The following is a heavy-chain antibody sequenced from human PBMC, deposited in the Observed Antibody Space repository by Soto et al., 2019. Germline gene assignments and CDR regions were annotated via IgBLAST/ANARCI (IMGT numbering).Heavy chain of an antibody. CDR2: IWYDGSNK. CDR1: GFTFSSYG. V-gene: IGHV3-33*01. Sequence: PGGSLRLSCAASGFTFSSYGMHWVRQAPGKGLEWVAVIWYDGSNKYYADSVKGRFTISRDNSKNTLYLQMNSLRAEDTAVYYCARGGGSGWYGYSYYYYGMDVWGQGTTVTVSS. CDR3: ARGGGSGWYGYSYYYYGMDV. D-gene: IGHD6-19*01. J-gene: IGHJ6*02.